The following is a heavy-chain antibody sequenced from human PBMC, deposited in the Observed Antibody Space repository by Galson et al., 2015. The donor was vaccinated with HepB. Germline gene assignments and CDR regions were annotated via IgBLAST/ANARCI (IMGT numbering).Heavy chain of an antibody. CDR1: GGSISSGGYS. D-gene: IGHD6-19*01. V-gene: IGHV4-30-2*01. Sequence: QLQLQESGSGLVKPSRTLSLTCAVSGGSISSGGYSWSWIRQPPGKGLEWIGYIYHSGSTYYSPSLKSRVTISVDRSKNQFSLKLSSVTAADTAVYYCARAGSSGWYDYWGQGTLVTVSS. CDR2: IYHSGST. CDR3: ARAGSSGWYDY. J-gene: IGHJ4*02.